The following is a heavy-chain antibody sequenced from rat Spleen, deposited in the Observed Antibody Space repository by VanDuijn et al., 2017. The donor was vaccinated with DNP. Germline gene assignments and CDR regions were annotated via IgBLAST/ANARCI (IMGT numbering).Heavy chain of an antibody. D-gene: IGHD4-3*01. CDR2: MWSDGDT. CDR3: ASSIIRAPFDY. V-gene: IGHV2-32*01. J-gene: IGHJ2*01. CDR1: GFSLTIYN. Sequence: QVQLKESGPGLVQPSQTLSLTCTVAGFSLTIYNVHWVRQPPGKGLEWMGVMWSDGDTSYNSALKSRLSISRDTSKSQVFLKMNSLQTEDTATYYCASSIIRAPFDYWGQGVMVTVSS.